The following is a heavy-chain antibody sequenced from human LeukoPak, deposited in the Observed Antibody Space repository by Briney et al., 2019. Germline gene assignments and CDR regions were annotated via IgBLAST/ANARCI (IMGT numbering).Heavy chain of an antibody. CDR1: GGSISSYY. CDR3: ARASNTRSFCSGYYPGINALDI. V-gene: IGHV4-59*01. CDR2: IYYSGST. J-gene: IGHJ3*02. Sequence: SETLSLTCTCSGGSISSYYWSWIRQPPGKGLEWIGYIYYSGSTNYTPSLKSRVTISVDTSKNQFSLTLSSVTAADTAVYYCARASNTRSFCSGYYPGINALDIWGQGTMVTVSS. D-gene: IGHD3-3*01.